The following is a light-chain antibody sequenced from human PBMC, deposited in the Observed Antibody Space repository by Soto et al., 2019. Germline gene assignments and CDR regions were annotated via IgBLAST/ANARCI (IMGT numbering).Light chain of an antibody. V-gene: IGLV6-57*02. J-gene: IGLJ3*02. CDR1: GGNIGNSY. CDR3: QTYPSRYHWV. CDR2: EGN. Sequence: NFMLTQPHSVSESPGKTVTISCTGSGGNIGNSYVQWYRQRPGSAPSSVIYEGNLRPSGVPDRFSASFDMFSNSASLTIPGIESEGQAVHLLQTYPSRYHWVFGGGTKLTVL.